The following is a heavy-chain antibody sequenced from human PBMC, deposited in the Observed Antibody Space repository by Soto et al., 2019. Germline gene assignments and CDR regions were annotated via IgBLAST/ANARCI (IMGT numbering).Heavy chain of an antibody. CDR1: GYTFTCSY. Sequence: GPSVEVSCKASGYTFTCSYMHWVGQSNVQGREGMGWINPNSGGTNYAQKFQGRVTMTRDTSISTAYMELSRLRSDDTAVYYCARGGIAARRNPSYYYYYGMDVWGQGTTVTGSS. CDR3: ARGGIAARRNPSYYYYYGMDV. CDR2: INPNSGGT. V-gene: IGHV1-2*02. J-gene: IGHJ6*02. D-gene: IGHD6-6*01.